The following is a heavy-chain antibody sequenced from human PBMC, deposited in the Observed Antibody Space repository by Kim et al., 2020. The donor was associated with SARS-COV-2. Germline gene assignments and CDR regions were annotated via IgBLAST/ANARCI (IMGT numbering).Heavy chain of an antibody. Sequence: GGSLRLSCAASGFTFSSYAMHWVRQAPGKGLEWVAVISYDGSNKYYADSVKGRFTISRDNSKNTLYLQMNSLRAEDTAVYYCARDVAAGAEVSYFDYWG. CDR1: GFTFSSYA. J-gene: IGHJ4*01. CDR3: ARDVAAGAEVSYFDY. V-gene: IGHV3-30-3*01. D-gene: IGHD6-13*01. CDR2: ISYDGSNK.